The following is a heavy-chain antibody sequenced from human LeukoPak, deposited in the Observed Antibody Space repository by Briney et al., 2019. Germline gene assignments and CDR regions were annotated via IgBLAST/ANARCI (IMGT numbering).Heavy chain of an antibody. V-gene: IGHV3-48*01. D-gene: IGHD5-12*01. CDR3: ARDGGPTWIFDY. Sequence: GGSLRLSCAASAFTFSDYSMNWVRQAPGKGLEWISYIDTSSSTMYYADSVMGRFTISRDNAKESLYLQMNSLRAEDTAVYYCARDGGPTWIFDYWGQGTPVTVSS. CDR1: AFTFSDYS. J-gene: IGHJ4*02. CDR2: IDTSSSTM.